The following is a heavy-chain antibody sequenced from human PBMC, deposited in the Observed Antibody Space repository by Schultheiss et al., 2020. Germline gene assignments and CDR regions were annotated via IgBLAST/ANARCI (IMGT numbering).Heavy chain of an antibody. CDR3: ARSGY. D-gene: IGHD3-10*01. J-gene: IGHJ4*02. Sequence: SVKVSCKASGFTFTSSAMQWVRQARGQRLEWIGWIVVGSGNTNYAQKLQGRVTMTTDTSTSTAYMELRSLRSDDTAVYYCARSGYWGQGTLVTVSS. CDR2: IVVGSGNT. V-gene: IGHV1-58*02. CDR1: GFTFTSSA.